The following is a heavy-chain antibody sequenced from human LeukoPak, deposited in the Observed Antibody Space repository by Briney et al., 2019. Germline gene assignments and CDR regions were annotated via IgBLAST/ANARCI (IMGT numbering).Heavy chain of an antibody. V-gene: IGHV4-39*07. J-gene: IGHJ5*02. CDR3: ARARPYYYDSSGYYYSWFDP. D-gene: IGHD3-22*01. Sequence: SETLSLTCTVSGGSISSSSYYWGWIRQPPGKGLEWIGSIYHSGSTYYNPSLKSRVTISVDTSKNQFSLKLSSVTAADTAVYYCARARPYYYDSSGYYYSWFDPWGQGTLVTVSS. CDR1: GGSISSSSYY. CDR2: IYHSGST.